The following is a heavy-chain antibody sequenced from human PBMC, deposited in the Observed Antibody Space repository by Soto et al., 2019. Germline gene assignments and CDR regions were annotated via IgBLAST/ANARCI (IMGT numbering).Heavy chain of an antibody. V-gene: IGHV1-3*01. D-gene: IGHD2-2*01. Sequence: ASVKVSCKASGYTFTSYAMHWVRQAPGQRLEWMVWINAGNGNTKYSQKFQGRVTITRDTSASTAYMELSSLRSEDTAVYYCARVREDVVVVPATRISNRYFDSWGQGALVTVPP. J-gene: IGHJ4*02. CDR2: INAGNGNT. CDR3: ARVREDVVVVPATRISNRYFDS. CDR1: GYTFTSYA.